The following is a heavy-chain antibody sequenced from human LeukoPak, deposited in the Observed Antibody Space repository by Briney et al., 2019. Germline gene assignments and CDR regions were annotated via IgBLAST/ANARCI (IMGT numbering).Heavy chain of an antibody. D-gene: IGHD2-15*01. Sequence: GGSLRLSCAASGFTFSTYSMHWVRQAPGEGLVWVSRNADSVKGRFTISRDNAENTLYLQMNSLRAEDTAVYYCTRRVDATRWYDPWGQGTLVTVSS. CDR3: TRRVDATRWYDP. CDR1: GFTFSTYS. J-gene: IGHJ5*02. V-gene: IGHV3-74*01.